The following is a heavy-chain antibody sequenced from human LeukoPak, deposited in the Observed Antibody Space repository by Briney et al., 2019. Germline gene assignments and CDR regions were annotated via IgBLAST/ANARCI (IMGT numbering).Heavy chain of an antibody. Sequence: SVKVSCKASGGTFSSYAISWVRQAPGQGLEWMGGIIPIFGTANYAQKFQGRVTITTDESTSTAYMELSSLRSEDTAVYYCARDPYYYDCSGYYDYWGQGTLVTVSS. V-gene: IGHV1-69*05. D-gene: IGHD3-22*01. CDR1: GGTFSSYA. J-gene: IGHJ4*02. CDR2: IIPIFGTA. CDR3: ARDPYYYDCSGYYDY.